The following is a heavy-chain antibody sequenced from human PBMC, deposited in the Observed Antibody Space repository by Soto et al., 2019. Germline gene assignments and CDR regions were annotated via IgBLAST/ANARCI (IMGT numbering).Heavy chain of an antibody. J-gene: IGHJ4*02. D-gene: IGHD3-22*01. CDR1: GGSISSGVYY. V-gene: IGHV4-31*03. CDR3: AREVSAYDSRGYVDY. CDR2: IYYSGST. Sequence: QVQLQESGPGLVKPSQTLSLTCTVSGGSISSGVYYWSWIRQHPGKGLEWIGYIYYSGSTYYNPSLKSRVTISVDTSKNPFSLKLSSVTAADTAVYYCAREVSAYDSRGYVDYWGQGTLVTVSS.